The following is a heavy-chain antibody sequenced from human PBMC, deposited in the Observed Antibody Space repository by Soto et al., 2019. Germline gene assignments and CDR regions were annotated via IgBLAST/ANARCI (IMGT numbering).Heavy chain of an antibody. J-gene: IGHJ4*02. CDR1: GFTVSSNY. CDR2: IYSGGST. Sequence: PGGSLRLSCAASGFTVSSNYMSWVRQAPGKGLEWVSVIYSGGSTYYADSVKGRFTISRDNSKNTLYLQMNSLRAEDTAVYYCASGGRVTMVRGVIIKTWFSFDYWGQGTLVTVSS. D-gene: IGHD3-10*01. V-gene: IGHV3-66*01. CDR3: ASGGRVTMVRGVIIKTWFSFDY.